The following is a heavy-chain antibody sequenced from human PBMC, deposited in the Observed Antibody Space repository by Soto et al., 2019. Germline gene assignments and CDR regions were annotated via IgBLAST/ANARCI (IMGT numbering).Heavy chain of an antibody. J-gene: IGHJ6*02. CDR1: GGSISSSSYY. Sequence: SETLSLTCTVSGGSISSSSYYWGWIRQPPGKGLEWIGSIYYSGSTYYNPSLKSRVTISVDTSKNQFSLKLSSVTAADTAVYYCARHDHDSSGYYPRDYYGMDVWGQGTTVTVSS. V-gene: IGHV4-39*01. CDR3: ARHDHDSSGYYPRDYYGMDV. CDR2: IYYSGST. D-gene: IGHD3-22*01.